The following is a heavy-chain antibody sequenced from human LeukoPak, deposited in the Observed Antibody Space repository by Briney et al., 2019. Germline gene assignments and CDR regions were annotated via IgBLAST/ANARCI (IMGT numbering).Heavy chain of an antibody. V-gene: IGHV4-59*01. CDR1: GGSISSYY. CDR2: IYYSGST. J-gene: IGHJ4*02. Sequence: SETLSLTCTVSGGSISSYYWSWIRQPPGKGLEWIGYIYYSGSTNYNPSLKSRVTISVDTSKNQFSLKLSSVTAADTAVYYCARDRVITFGGVIVSPFDYWGQGTLVTVSS. D-gene: IGHD3-16*02. CDR3: ARDRVITFGGVIVSPFDY.